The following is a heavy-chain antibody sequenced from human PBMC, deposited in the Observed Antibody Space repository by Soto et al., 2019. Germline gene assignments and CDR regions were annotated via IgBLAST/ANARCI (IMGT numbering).Heavy chain of an antibody. Sequence: GGSLRLSCAASGFTFSSYAMSWVRQAPGKGLKWVSAISNSGSSTKYEDSMKGRFTNSRDNAKNTLYLQMSCLRVEDTAVYYCARDNWNSYWGQGTLVTVSS. CDR1: GFTFSSYA. V-gene: IGHV3-23*01. D-gene: IGHD1-7*01. CDR3: ARDNWNSY. J-gene: IGHJ4*01. CDR2: ISNSGSST.